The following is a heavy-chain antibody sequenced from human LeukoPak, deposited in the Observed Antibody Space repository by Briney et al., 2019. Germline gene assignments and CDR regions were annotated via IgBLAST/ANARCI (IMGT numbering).Heavy chain of an antibody. D-gene: IGHD4-17*01. V-gene: IGHV4-59*01. J-gene: IGHJ1*01. Sequence: SETLSLTCTVSGDSISGYYWSWIRQPPGKGLEWIGYTYHSGSTDYNPSLKSRVTLSVDTSKNQFSLKLRSVTAADTAVYYCAGDGDYRLQYWGQGTLVTVSS. CDR3: AGDGDYRLQY. CDR1: GDSISGYY. CDR2: TYHSGST.